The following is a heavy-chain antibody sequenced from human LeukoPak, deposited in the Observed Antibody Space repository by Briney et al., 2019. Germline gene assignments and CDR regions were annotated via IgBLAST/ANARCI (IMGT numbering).Heavy chain of an antibody. CDR2: INAGNGNT. Sequence: ASVKVSCKASGYTFTSYAMHWVRQAPGQRLEWMGWINAGNGNTKYSQKFQGRVTITRDTSASTAYMELSSLRSEDTAVYYCARSTHSSGYYYFDYWGQGTLVTVSS. CDR1: GYTFTSYA. J-gene: IGHJ4*02. V-gene: IGHV1-3*01. D-gene: IGHD3-22*01. CDR3: ARSTHSSGYYYFDY.